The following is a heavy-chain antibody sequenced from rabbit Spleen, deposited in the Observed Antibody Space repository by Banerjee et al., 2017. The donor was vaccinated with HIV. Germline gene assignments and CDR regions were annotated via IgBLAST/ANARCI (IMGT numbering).Heavy chain of an antibody. Sequence: QSLEESGGDLVKPGASLTLTCTASGFSFSSNDYMCWVRQAPGKGLEWISCIAGSSASTYYASWAKGRFTISKTSSTTMTLQMTSLTAADTATYFCARDNGSGDYIDVYFDLWGQGTLVTVS. CDR2: IAGSSAST. J-gene: IGHJ4*01. V-gene: IGHV1S40*01. D-gene: IGHD1-1*01. CDR1: GFSFSSNDY. CDR3: ARDNGSGDYIDVYFDL.